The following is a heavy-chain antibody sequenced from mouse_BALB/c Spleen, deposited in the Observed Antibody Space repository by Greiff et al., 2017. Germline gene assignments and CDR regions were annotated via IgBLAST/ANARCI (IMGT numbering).Heavy chain of an antibody. CDR2: IRLKSNNYAT. V-gene: IGHV6-6*02. CDR3: TGTHYYGSSYAMDY. D-gene: IGHD1-1*01. CDR1: GFTFSNYW. Sequence: EVKLMESGGGLVQPGGSMKLSCVASGFTFSNYWMNWVRQSPEKGLEWVAEIRLKSNNYATHYAESVKGRFTISRDDSKSSVYLQMNNLRAEDTGIYYCTGTHYYGSSYAMDYWGQGTSVTVSS. J-gene: IGHJ4*01.